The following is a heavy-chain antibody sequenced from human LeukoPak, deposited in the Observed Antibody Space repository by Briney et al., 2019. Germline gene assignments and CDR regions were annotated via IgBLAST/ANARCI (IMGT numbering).Heavy chain of an antibody. CDR2: ICPGDSDT. D-gene: IGHD3-22*01. J-gene: IGHJ4*02. CDR1: GYSFTSYW. Sequence: GESLKISCKGSGYSFTSYWIGWVRQMPGKGLEWMGIICPGDSDTRYSPSFQGQVTISADKSISTAYLQWSSLKASDTAMYYCASGYYDSSGYYYVALYWGQGTLVTVSS. CDR3: ASGYYDSSGYYYVALY. V-gene: IGHV5-51*01.